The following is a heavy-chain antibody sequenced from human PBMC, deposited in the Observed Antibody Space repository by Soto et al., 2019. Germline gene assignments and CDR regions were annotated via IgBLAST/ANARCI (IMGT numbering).Heavy chain of an antibody. J-gene: IGHJ5*02. V-gene: IGHV4-31*03. Sequence: QVQLQESGPGLVKPSETLSLTCTVSGGSITRGGYYWSWIRQPPGKGLEWIGYIYNSGTTYYNPSLKSRVTTSVDTSKNPFSLKLTSVTAADTAVYYCARDPAPWGQGTLVTVSS. CDR1: GGSITRGGYY. CDR2: IYNSGTT. CDR3: ARDPAP.